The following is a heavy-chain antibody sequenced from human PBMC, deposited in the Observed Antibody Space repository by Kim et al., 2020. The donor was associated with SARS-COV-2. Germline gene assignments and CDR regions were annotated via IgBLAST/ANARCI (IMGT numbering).Heavy chain of an antibody. CDR2: FDPEDGET. CDR3: ASSAWELMPFDY. CDR1: GYTLTELS. V-gene: IGHV1-24*01. Sequence: ASVKVSCKVSGYTLTELSMHWVRQAPGKGLEWMGGFDPEDGETIYAQKFQGRVTMTEDTSTDTAYMELSSLRSEDTAVYYCASSAWELMPFDYWGQGTLVTVSS. D-gene: IGHD3-10*01. J-gene: IGHJ4*02.